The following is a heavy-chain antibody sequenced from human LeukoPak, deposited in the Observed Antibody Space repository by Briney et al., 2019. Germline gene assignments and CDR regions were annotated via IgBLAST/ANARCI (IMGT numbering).Heavy chain of an antibody. D-gene: IGHD1-26*01. Sequence: ASVKVSCKVSGYTLTELSMHWVRQAPGKGLEWMGGFDPEDGETIYAQKFQGRVTMTEDTSTDTAYMELSSLRSEDTAVYYCATGHLGGSYRCFDYWGQGTLVTVSS. J-gene: IGHJ4*02. CDR2: FDPEDGET. V-gene: IGHV1-24*01. CDR1: GYTLTELS. CDR3: ATGHLGGSYRCFDY.